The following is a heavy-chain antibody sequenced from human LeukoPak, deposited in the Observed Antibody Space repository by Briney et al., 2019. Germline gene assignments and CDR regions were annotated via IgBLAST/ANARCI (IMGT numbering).Heavy chain of an antibody. Sequence: SETLSLTCTVSGGSISSYYWSWIRQPPGKGLEWIGYIYYSGSTNYNPSLKGRVTISVDTSKNQFSLKLSSVTAADTAVYYCARARGFSGYPDYWGQGTLVTVSS. CDR2: IYYSGST. CDR1: GGSISSYY. CDR3: ARARGFSGYPDY. V-gene: IGHV4-59*01. D-gene: IGHD3-22*01. J-gene: IGHJ4*02.